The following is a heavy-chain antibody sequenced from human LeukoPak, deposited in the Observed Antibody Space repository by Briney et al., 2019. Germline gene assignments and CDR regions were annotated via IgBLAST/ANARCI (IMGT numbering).Heavy chain of an antibody. V-gene: IGHV3-48*01. CDR2: ISSGSSTI. CDR1: GFTFSSYS. CDR3: AKDRDYGGNSGGYFDL. J-gene: IGHJ2*01. Sequence: QPGGSLILSCAASGFTFSSYSMNWVRQAPGKGLEWVSYISSGSSTIYYADSVKGRFTISRDNSKNTLYLQVNSLRAEDTAVYYCAKDRDYGGNSGGYFDLWGRGTLVTVSS. D-gene: IGHD4-23*01.